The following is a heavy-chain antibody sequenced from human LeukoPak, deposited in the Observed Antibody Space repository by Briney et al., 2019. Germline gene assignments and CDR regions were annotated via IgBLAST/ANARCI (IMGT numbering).Heavy chain of an antibody. CDR1: GFTFSSYA. Sequence: TGGSLRLSCAASGFTFSSYAMSWVRQAPGKGLEWVSGISGTGGRTYYADSVKGRFTISRDNSKNTLYLQMNSLRAEDTAVYYCAKTHDFWSGYPHYWGQGTLVTVSS. CDR3: AKTHDFWSGYPHY. V-gene: IGHV3-23*01. J-gene: IGHJ4*02. CDR2: ISGTGGRT. D-gene: IGHD3-3*01.